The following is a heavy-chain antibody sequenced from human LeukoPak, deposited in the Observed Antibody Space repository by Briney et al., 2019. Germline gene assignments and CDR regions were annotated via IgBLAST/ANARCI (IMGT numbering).Heavy chain of an antibody. CDR1: GFTFSSYA. J-gene: IGHJ6*03. CDR3: AKDVGWYYDSSGYHYMDV. V-gene: IGHV3-23*01. CDR2: ISGSGGST. D-gene: IGHD3-22*01. Sequence: GGSLRLSCAASGFTFSSYAMSWVRQAPGKGLEWVSAISGSGGSTYYAASVKGRFTISRDNSKNTLYLQMNSLRAEDTAVYYCAKDVGWYYDSSGYHYMDVWGKGTTVTVSS.